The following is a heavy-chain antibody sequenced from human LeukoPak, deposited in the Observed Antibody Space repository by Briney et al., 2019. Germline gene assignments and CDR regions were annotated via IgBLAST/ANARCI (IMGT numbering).Heavy chain of an antibody. CDR1: GFTFSSYS. CDR3: ARAGIILPGAFDI. Sequence: GGSLRLSCAASGFTFSSYSMNWVRQAPGKGLEWVSSISSSSSYIYYADSVKGRFTISRDNAMNSLYLQMNSLRAEDTAVYYCARAGIILPGAFDIWGQGTMVTVSS. D-gene: IGHD3-10*01. V-gene: IGHV3-21*01. CDR2: ISSSSSYI. J-gene: IGHJ3*02.